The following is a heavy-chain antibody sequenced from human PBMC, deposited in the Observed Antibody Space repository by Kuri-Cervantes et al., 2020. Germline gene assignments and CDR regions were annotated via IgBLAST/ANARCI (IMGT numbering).Heavy chain of an antibody. J-gene: IGHJ3*02. CDR2: VYYSGST. CDR3: ARSSGSYYYAFDI. D-gene: IGHD1-26*01. CDR1: GGSISRGDYY. V-gene: IGHV4-30-4*02. Sequence: SETLSLTCTVSGGSISRGDYYWSWIRQPPGKGLEWIGYVYYSGSTYYNPSLKSRVTMSVDTSKNQFSLKLSSVTAADTAVYYCARSSGSYYYAFDIWGQGTMVTVSS.